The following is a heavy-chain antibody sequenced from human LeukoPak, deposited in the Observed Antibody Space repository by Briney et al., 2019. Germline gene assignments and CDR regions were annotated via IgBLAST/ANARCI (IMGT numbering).Heavy chain of an antibody. CDR1: GFIFNKSW. J-gene: IGHJ5*02. D-gene: IGHD3-10*01. CDR3: AKDVLTDYYGSGSYYPA. CDR2: ISWNSGSI. V-gene: IGHV3-9*01. Sequence: GGSLRLSCAASGFIFNKSWMTWVRQAPGKGLEWVSGISWNSGSIGYADSVKGRFTISRDNAKNSLYLQMNSLRAEDTALYYCAKDVLTDYYGSGSYYPAWGQGTLVTVSS.